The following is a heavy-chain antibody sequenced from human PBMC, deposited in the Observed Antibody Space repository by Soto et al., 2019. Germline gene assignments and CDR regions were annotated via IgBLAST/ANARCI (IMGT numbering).Heavy chain of an antibody. CDR2: IWYDANSK. CDR1: GFTFSSFG. V-gene: IGHV3-33*01. J-gene: IGHJ3*02. Sequence: QVQLVESGGGVVQPGRSLRLSCAASGFTFSSFGMHWVRQAPGKRLEWVAVIWYDANSKYFADSVKGRFTISRDNSKNTLYLQMNSLRAEDTAVYYCARELNTVTTRDAFDIWGQGTMVTVSS. CDR3: ARELNTVTTRDAFDI. D-gene: IGHD4-17*01.